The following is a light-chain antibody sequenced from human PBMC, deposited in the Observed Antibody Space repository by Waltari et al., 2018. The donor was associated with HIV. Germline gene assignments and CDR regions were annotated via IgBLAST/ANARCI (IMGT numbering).Light chain of an antibody. CDR2: EVS. CDR1: SRDLGGYKY. V-gene: IGLV2-14*01. CDR3: SSYTTSSTWV. J-gene: IGLJ3*02. Sequence: HSALTQPASVSGSPGQSITISCTGTSRDLGGYKYFSWYQQQPGKAPKLMISEVSNRPSGVSNRFSGSKSGNTASLTISGLQAEDEADYYCSSYTTSSTWVFGGGTKLTVL.